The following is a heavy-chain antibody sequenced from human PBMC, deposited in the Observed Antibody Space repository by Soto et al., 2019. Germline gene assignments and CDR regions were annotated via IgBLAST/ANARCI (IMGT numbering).Heavy chain of an antibody. CDR2: INHSGST. V-gene: IGHV4-34*01. J-gene: IGHJ4*02. Sequence: SETLSLTCAVYGGSFSGYYWSWIRQPPGKGLEWIGEINHSGSTNYNPSLKSRVTISVDTSKNQFSLKLSSVTAADTAVYYCARRRGVSVVWRGPTYYFDYWGQGTLVTVSS. CDR1: GGSFSGYY. D-gene: IGHD2-8*02. CDR3: ARRRGVSVVWRGPTYYFDY.